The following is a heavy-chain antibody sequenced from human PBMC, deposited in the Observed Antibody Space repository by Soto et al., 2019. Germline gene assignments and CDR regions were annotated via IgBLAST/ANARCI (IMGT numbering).Heavy chain of an antibody. J-gene: IGHJ3*02. V-gene: IGHV3-21*01. Sequence: GGSLRLSCAASGFTFSSYSMNWVRQAPGKGLEWFSSISSSSSYIYYADSVKGRFTISRDNAKNSLYLQMNSLRAEDTAVYYCARDRRGDYYDSSGPDPDAFDIWGKGTMVTVSS. CDR3: ARDRRGDYYDSSGPDPDAFDI. CDR1: GFTFSSYS. CDR2: ISSSSSYI. D-gene: IGHD3-22*01.